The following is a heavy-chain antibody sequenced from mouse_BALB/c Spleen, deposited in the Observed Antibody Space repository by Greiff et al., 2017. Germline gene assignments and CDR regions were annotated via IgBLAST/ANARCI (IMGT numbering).Heavy chain of an antibody. CDR2: IYPSDSYT. CDR3: TRSEDGYQYYFDY. V-gene: IGHV1-69*02. Sequence: QVQLKQPGAELVRPGASVKLSCKASGYTFTSYWINWVKQRPGQGLEWIGNIYPSDSYTNYNQKFKDKATLTVDKSSSTAYMQLSSPTSEDSAVYYCTRSEDGYQYYFDYWGQGTTLTVSS. CDR1: GYTFTSYW. D-gene: IGHD2-3*01. J-gene: IGHJ2*01.